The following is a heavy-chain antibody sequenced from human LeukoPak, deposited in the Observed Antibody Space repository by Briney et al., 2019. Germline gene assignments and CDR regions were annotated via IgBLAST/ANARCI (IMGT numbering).Heavy chain of an antibody. CDR1: GFTFSSYA. CDR2: ISGSGGST. V-gene: IGHV3-23*01. J-gene: IGHJ4*02. D-gene: IGHD6-13*01. CDR3: VGPASSSSWIGY. Sequence: PGGSLRLSCAASGFTFSSYAMSWVRQAPGKGLEWVSAISGSGGSTYYADSVKGRFTISRDNSKNTLYLQMNSLRAEDTAVYYCVGPASSSSWIGYWGQGTLVTVSS.